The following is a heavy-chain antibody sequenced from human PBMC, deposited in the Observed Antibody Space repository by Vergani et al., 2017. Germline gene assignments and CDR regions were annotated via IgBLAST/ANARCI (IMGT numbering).Heavy chain of an antibody. CDR1: GGSISPYY. V-gene: IGHV4-4*07. J-gene: IGHJ4*02. CDR3: AGEYSSSVGCLAY. D-gene: IGHD6-6*01. Sequence: QVQLQESGPGLVKPSETLSLTCIVSGGSISPYYWSWIRHPAGKGLEWIGRIYTSESTNYNPSLKRRFTMSVDTSKNQFSLKLRSVAAADTAVYYWAGEYSSSVGCLAYWGQGTLVTVSS. CDR2: IYTSEST.